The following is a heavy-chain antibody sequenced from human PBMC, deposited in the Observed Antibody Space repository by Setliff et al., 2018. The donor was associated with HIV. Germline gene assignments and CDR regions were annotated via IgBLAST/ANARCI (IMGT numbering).Heavy chain of an antibody. CDR2: ISYNGIT. CDR3: ARHRPWEVDVFDI. D-gene: IGHD1-26*01. J-gene: IGHJ3*02. V-gene: IGHV4-59*08. CDR1: GGSMRNYY. Sequence: SETLSLPCSVSGGSMRNYYWSWIRQPPRKGLEWVGYISYNGITTYNPSLKSRVTISVDTSKNQFSLKLTSVTAADTAVYYCARHRPWEVDVFDIWGQGTMVTVSS.